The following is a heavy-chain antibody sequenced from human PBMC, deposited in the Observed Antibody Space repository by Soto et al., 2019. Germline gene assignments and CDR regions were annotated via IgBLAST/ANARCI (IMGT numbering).Heavy chain of an antibody. CDR1: GGSISSYY. CDR2: VYSSGST. J-gene: IGHJ4*02. Sequence: SETLSLTCTVFGGSISSYYWSWIRQPAGKGLEWIGHVYSSGSTNYNPSLESRVTTSVDTSKNQFSLKLRSVTVADTAVYYCARSISSGWKNYFDYWGQGTLVTVSS. CDR3: ARSISSGWKNYFDY. D-gene: IGHD6-19*01. V-gene: IGHV4-4*07.